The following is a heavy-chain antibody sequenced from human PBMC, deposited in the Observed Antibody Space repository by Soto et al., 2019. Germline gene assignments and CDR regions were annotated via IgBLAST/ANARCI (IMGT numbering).Heavy chain of an antibody. V-gene: IGHV1-69*02. CDR3: ATLLVGYTYGPEGNYGLDV. J-gene: IGHJ6*02. D-gene: IGHD5-18*01. CDR1: GGTFSSYT. Sequence: QVQLVQSGAEVKKPGSSVKVSCKASGGTFSSYTISWVRQAPGQGLEWMGGIIPILGIANYAQKFQGGVTITADKATSTAYMELSSLTSADTAVYYCATLLVGYTYGPEGNYGLDVWGQGTTVTVSS. CDR2: IIPILGIA.